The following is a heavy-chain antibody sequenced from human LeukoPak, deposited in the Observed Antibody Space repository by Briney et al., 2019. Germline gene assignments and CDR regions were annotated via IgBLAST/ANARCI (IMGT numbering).Heavy chain of an antibody. J-gene: IGHJ4*02. Sequence: GGSLRLSCAASGFTVSSNYMSWVRQAPGKGLEWVAVISYDGSNKYYADSVKGRFTISRDNSKNTLYLQMNSLRAEDTAVYYCARGYDSSGYFDYWGQGTLVTVSS. CDR2: ISYDGSNK. D-gene: IGHD3-22*01. CDR1: GFTVSSNY. CDR3: ARGYDSSGYFDY. V-gene: IGHV3-30*03.